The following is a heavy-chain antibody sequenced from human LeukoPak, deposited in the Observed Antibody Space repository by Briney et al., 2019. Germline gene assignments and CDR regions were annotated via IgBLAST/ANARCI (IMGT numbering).Heavy chain of an antibody. V-gene: IGHV3-11*04. CDR2: ISSSGSTI. CDR3: ASRDTSPSYFDY. J-gene: IGHJ4*02. Sequence: PGGSLRLSCAASGFTFSDYYMSSIRQAPGKGLEWVSYISSSGSTIYYADPAKGRFTISRDNAKNSLYLQMNSLRAEDTAVYYCASRDTSPSYFDYWGQGTLVTVSS. CDR1: GFTFSDYY. D-gene: IGHD5-18*01.